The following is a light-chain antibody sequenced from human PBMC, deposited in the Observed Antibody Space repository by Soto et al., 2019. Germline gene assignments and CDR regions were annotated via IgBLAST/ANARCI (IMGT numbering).Light chain of an antibody. V-gene: IGLV1-44*01. Sequence: QSVLTHPPSASLTPWQTVIISCSGSRSDIGSNSVNWYQHLPGTAPKLLIYNNNQRPSGVTDRFSGSKSGTSASLAISGLQSEDEADYYCAAWDDSLTGPVFGAGTKVTVL. CDR2: NNN. CDR3: AAWDDSLTGPV. CDR1: RSDIGSNS. J-gene: IGLJ1*01.